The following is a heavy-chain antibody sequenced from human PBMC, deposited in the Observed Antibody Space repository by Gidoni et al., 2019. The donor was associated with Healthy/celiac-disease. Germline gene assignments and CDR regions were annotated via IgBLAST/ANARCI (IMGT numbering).Heavy chain of an antibody. CDR3: ARGADIVVVPAAPIDY. J-gene: IGHJ4*02. V-gene: IGHV3-21*01. CDR1: GFTFSRYS. D-gene: IGHD2-2*01. CDR2: ISSSSSYI. Sequence: EVQLVESGVGLVKPGGSLRLSCAASGFTFSRYSMNWVRQAPGKGLEWVSSISSSSSYIYYADSVKGRFTIARDNAKNSLYLQMNSLRAEDTAVYYCARGADIVVVPAAPIDYWGQGTLVTVSS.